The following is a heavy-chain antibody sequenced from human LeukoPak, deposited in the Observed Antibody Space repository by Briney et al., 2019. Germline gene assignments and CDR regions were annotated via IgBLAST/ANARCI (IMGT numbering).Heavy chain of an antibody. CDR1: GYTFTGYY. V-gene: IGHV1-2*02. CDR3: ARGASQMERHDGGYYYYYYYMDV. J-gene: IGHJ6*03. CDR2: INPNGGDT. Sequence: ASVKVSCKASGYTFTGYYMHWVRQAPGQGLQWMGWINPNGGDTNYAQKFQGRVTMTRDTSISTAYMELSSLRSEDTAVYYCARGASQMERHDGGYYYYYYYMDVWGKGTTVTISS. D-gene: IGHD1-1*01.